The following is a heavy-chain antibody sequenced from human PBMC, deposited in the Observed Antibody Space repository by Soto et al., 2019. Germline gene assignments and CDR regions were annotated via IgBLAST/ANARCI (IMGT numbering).Heavy chain of an antibody. CDR2: ITYSGNT. D-gene: IGHD1-1*01. CDR3: ARGGTNWFDP. J-gene: IGHJ5*02. CDR1: GGSISSGGYY. Sequence: QVQLQESGPGLVKPSQTLSLTCTVSGGSISSGGYYWSWIRQHPGKGLVWIGYITYSGNTYYNPSLKSRVTISLDTSKNQYSLKVTSVIAADTAVYYCARGGTNWFDPWGKGTLVTVSS. V-gene: IGHV4-31*03.